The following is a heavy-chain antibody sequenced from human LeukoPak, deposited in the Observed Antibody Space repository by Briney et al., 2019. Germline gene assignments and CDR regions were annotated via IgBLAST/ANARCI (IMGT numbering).Heavy chain of an antibody. J-gene: IGHJ6*02. V-gene: IGHV1-18*01. CDR2: ISAYNGNT. Sequence: ASVKVSCKASGYTFTSYGISWVRQAPGQGLEWMGWISAYNGNTNYAQKFQGRVTITADESTSTAYMELSSLRSEDTAVYYCAKGPNCSSTSCYVGYYYYGMDVWGQGTTVTVSS. CDR3: AKGPNCSSTSCYVGYYYYGMDV. D-gene: IGHD2-2*01. CDR1: GYTFTSYG.